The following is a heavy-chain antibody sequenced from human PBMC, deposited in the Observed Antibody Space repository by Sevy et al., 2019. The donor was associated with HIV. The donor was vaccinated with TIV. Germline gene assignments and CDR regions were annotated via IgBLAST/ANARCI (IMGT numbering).Heavy chain of an antibody. CDR3: ARDGRTGTYLFDL. CDR2: ISAYDGKT. J-gene: IGHJ4*02. D-gene: IGHD1-26*01. CDR1: GYTFSSYG. Sequence: ASVKVSCKTSGYTFSSYGITWMRQAPGQVLEWLGWISAYDGKTKYAQKFQDRVTMTTRTSARTAYMELRGLISDDTATYYCARDGRTGTYLFDLWGQGTLVTVSS. V-gene: IGHV1-18*01.